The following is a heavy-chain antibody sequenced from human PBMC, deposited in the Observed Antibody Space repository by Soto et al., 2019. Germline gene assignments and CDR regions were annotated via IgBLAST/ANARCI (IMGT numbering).Heavy chain of an antibody. Sequence: PGGSLRLSCAASGFTFSSYAMSWVRQAPGKGLEWVSAISGSGGSTYYADSVKGRFTISRDNSKNTLYLQMNSLRAEDTAVYYCAKDTTTIVYYYYGMDVWGQGTTVTVSS. J-gene: IGHJ6*02. V-gene: IGHV3-23*01. CDR3: AKDTTTIVYYYYGMDV. CDR2: ISGSGGST. D-gene: IGHD5-12*01. CDR1: GFTFSSYA.